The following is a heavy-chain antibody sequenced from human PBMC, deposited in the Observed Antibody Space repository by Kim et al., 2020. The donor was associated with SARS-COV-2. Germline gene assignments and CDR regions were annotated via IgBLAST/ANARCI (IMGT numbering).Heavy chain of an antibody. Sequence: GGSLRLSCAASGFTFSSYGMHWVRRAPGKGLERVAVISYDGSNKYYADSVKGRFTVSRDSSKNTLYLQMNSLRAEDTAVYYCAKASDYYYYGMDVLGQGTPGTVS. CDR1: GFTFSSYG. V-gene: IGHV3-30*18. J-gene: IGHJ6*02. CDR2: ISYDGSNK. CDR3: AKASDYYYYGMDV.